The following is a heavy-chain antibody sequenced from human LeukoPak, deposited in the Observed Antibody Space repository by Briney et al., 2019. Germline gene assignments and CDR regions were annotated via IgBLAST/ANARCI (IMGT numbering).Heavy chain of an antibody. CDR3: ARDQVLLWFGELLY. V-gene: IGHV3-23*01. Sequence: GGSLRLSCAASGFTFSGSAMSWVRQAPGEGLEWVSLISYSGANSYYTDSVRGRFTISRDNSKDTLFLQMNSLRAEDTAIYYCARDQVLLWFGELLYWGQGTLVTVSS. J-gene: IGHJ4*02. D-gene: IGHD3-10*01. CDR1: GFTFSGSA. CDR2: ISYSGANS.